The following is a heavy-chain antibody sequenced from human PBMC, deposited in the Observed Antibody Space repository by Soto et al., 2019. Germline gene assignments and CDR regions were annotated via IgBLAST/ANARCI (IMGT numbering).Heavy chain of an antibody. D-gene: IGHD6-19*01. CDR3: ARPSVAGTSDAFDI. V-gene: IGHV4-39*01. CDR2: IYYSGST. Sequence: QLQLQESGPGLVKPSETLSLTCRVSGGSISSGSYYWGWIRQPPGKGLEWIGSIYYSGSTYYNPSLKSRVTIAVDTSKNQFSLKLRYVPAADTAVYQCARPSVAGTSDAFDIWCQGTMVTVFS. CDR1: GGSISSGSYY. J-gene: IGHJ3*02.